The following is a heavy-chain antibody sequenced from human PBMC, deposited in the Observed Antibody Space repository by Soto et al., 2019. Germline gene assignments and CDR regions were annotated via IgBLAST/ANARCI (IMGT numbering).Heavy chain of an antibody. CDR2: INTNTGNP. V-gene: IGHV7-4-1*01. CDR1: GYTFTSYA. Sequence: QVQLVQSGSELKKPGASVKVSCKASGYTFTSYAMNWVRQAPGQGLEWMGWINTNTGNPTYAQGFTGRFVFSLDTSVSTAYLQICSLKAEDTAVYYCAREGITMVRGVISDYYYYYYMDVWGKGTTVTVSS. CDR3: AREGITMVRGVISDYYYYYYMDV. J-gene: IGHJ6*03. D-gene: IGHD3-10*01.